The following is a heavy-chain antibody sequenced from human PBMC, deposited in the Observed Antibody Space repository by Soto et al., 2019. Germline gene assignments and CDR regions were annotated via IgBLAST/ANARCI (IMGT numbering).Heavy chain of an antibody. CDR1: GCSISSYY. Sequence: SETLSLTCTFSGCSISSYYWSWIRQPPGKGLEWIGYIYYSGSTNYNPSLKSRVTISVDTSKNQFSLKLSSVTAADTAVYYCATTERSDYDILTGYSKAGDAFDIWGQGTMVTVSS. CDR2: IYYSGST. D-gene: IGHD3-9*01. J-gene: IGHJ3*02. CDR3: ATTERSDYDILTGYSKAGDAFDI. V-gene: IGHV4-59*01.